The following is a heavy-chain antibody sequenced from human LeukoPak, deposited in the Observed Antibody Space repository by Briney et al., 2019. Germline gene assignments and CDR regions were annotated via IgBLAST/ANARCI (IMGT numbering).Heavy chain of an antibody. Sequence: GGSLRLSCAASGFTFSSYAMSWVRQAPGKGLEWVAFIRYDGSNKYYADSVKGRFTISRDNSKNTLYLQMNSLRAEDTAVYYCAKIGDVTVAGYNWFDPWGQGTLVTVSS. CDR1: GFTFSSYA. D-gene: IGHD6-19*01. CDR3: AKIGDVTVAGYNWFDP. CDR2: IRYDGSNK. V-gene: IGHV3-30*02. J-gene: IGHJ5*02.